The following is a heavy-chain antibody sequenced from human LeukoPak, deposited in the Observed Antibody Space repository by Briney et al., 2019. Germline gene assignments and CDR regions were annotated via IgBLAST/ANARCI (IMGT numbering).Heavy chain of an antibody. D-gene: IGHD2-8*01. J-gene: IGHJ3*01. Sequence: AETLTLTCTVSGGSISSFYWSWIRQPPGKGLEWVGDINYSGSTNYKPSLKSRVTISADTSKNQFSLKLSSVTASDTAKYYCARRVQGSYVMIEAFDFWGEGTMVTVSS. CDR2: INYSGST. CDR3: ARRVQGSYVMIEAFDF. V-gene: IGHV4-59*08. CDR1: GGSISSFY.